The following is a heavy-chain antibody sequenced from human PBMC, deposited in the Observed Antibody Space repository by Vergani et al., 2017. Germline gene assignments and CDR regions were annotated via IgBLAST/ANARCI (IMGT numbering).Heavy chain of an antibody. Sequence: EVQLVESGGGLVQPGGSLRLSCAASGFTFSSYWMSWVRQAPGKGLEWVANIKQEGSEKYYVDSVKGRFTISRDNAKNSLYLQMNSLRAEDTAVYYCAGARMGGYFDYWGQGTLVTVSS. CDR3: AGARMGGYFDY. V-gene: IGHV3-7*03. D-gene: IGHD3-16*01. CDR2: IKQEGSEK. CDR1: GFTFSSYW. J-gene: IGHJ4*02.